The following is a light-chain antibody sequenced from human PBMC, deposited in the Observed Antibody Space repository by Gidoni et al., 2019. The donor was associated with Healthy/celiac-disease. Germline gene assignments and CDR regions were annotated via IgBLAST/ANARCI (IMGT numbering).Light chain of an antibody. Sequence: QPVLTQSSSASASLGSSVKLTCTLSSGHSSYIIAWHQQQPGKAPRYLMKLEGSGSYNKGSGVPDRFSGSSSGADRYLTISNLQFEDEADYYCETWDSNTVVFGGGTKLT. V-gene: IGLV4-60*02. CDR2: LEGSGSY. J-gene: IGLJ2*01. CDR1: SGHSSYI. CDR3: ETWDSNTVV.